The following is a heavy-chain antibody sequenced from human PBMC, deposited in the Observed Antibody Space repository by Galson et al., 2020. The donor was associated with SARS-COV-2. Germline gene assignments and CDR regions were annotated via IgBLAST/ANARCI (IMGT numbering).Heavy chain of an antibody. V-gene: IGHV3-53*01. CDR1: GFTVSSNY. Sequence: QLGESLKISCAASGFTVSSNYMSWVRQAPGKGLEWVSVIYSGGSTYYADSVKGRFTISRDNSKNTLYLQMNSLRAEDTAVYYCARVNYYGSGSYSPWYFDYWGQGTLVTVSS. CDR3: ARVNYYGSGSYSPWYFDY. D-gene: IGHD3-10*01. J-gene: IGHJ4*02. CDR2: IYSGGST.